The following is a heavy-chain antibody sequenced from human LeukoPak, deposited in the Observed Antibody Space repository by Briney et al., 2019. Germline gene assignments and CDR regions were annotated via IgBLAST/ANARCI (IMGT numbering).Heavy chain of an antibody. Sequence: SETLSLTCTVSGGSITSNCYYWGWIRQPPGKGLEWIGSITYSGTTYYNPSLKSRVTISVDTSKNQFSLNLNSVTAADTAVYYCARDPDFWTGYYYFDYWGQGTLVTVSS. CDR3: ARDPDFWTGYYYFDY. J-gene: IGHJ4*02. D-gene: IGHD3/OR15-3a*01. CDR2: ITYSGTT. V-gene: IGHV4-39*07. CDR1: GGSITSNCYY.